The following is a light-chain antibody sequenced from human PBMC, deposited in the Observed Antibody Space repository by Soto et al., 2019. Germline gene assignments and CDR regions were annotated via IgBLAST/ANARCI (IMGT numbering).Light chain of an antibody. J-gene: IGLJ2*01. CDR2: SNN. CDR3: SAWDDSRNGHLV. V-gene: IGLV1-44*01. CDR1: TSKIGSHS. Sequence: QSVLIQPPSVSGAPGQRVTIPCSGSTSKIGSHSVNWYKQLPGTAPKVVILSNNERPSGVPDRISGSKSGASASLAISGLQVEDEADYYCSAWDDSRNGHLVFGGGTKLTVL.